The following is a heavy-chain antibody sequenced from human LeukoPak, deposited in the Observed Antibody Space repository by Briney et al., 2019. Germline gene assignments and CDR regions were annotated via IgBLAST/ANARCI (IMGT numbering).Heavy chain of an antibody. CDR2: ISSSSSTI. J-gene: IGHJ4*02. V-gene: IGHV3-48*04. CDR3: AKDLSYQQRYYFDY. CDR1: GFTFTSYS. Sequence: GGSLRLSCAASGFTFTSYSMNWVRQAPGKGLEWISYISSSSSTIYYADSVKGRFTISRDNAKNSLYLQMNSLRAEDTALYYCAKDLSYQQRYYFDYWGQGTLVTVSS. D-gene: IGHD6-25*01.